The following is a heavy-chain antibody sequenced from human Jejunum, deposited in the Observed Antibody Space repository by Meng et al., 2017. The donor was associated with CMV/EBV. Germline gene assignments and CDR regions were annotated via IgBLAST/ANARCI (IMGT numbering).Heavy chain of an antibody. J-gene: IGHJ4*02. CDR3: VHKEDTPTALRY. CDR2: IYHLAST. D-gene: IGHD4-17*01. V-gene: IGHV4-4*07. CDR1: GGSISSDY. Sequence: TVSGGSISSDYWSWIRQPAGKGLEWVGSIYHLASTYYNPSLNNRVTISVDTSKNQFSLNLRSVTAADTAVYYCVHKEDTPTALRYWGQGALVTVSS.